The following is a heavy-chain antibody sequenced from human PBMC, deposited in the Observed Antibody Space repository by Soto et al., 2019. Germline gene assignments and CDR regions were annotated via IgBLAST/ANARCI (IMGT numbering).Heavy chain of an antibody. CDR3: ARVAGTFYWYFDL. Sequence: SETLSLTCTVSGNSSSSSSYYWAWIRQPPGKGLEWIGSIYYSGSTNYNPSLKSRVTISVDTSKNQFSLKLSSVTAADTAVYYCARVAGTFYWYFDLWGRGTLVT. V-gene: IGHV4-39*07. CDR2: IYYSGST. D-gene: IGHD3-10*01. J-gene: IGHJ2*01. CDR1: GNSSSSSSYY.